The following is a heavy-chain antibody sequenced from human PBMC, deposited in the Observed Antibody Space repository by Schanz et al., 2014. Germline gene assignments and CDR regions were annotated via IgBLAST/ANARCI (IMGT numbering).Heavy chain of an antibody. CDR2: IHHSGST. CDR3: AREWSSFDY. V-gene: IGHV4-34*01. J-gene: IGHJ4*02. D-gene: IGHD3-10*01. CDR1: GGSFSGYY. Sequence: QVQLQQWGAGLLKPSETLSLTCAVYGGSFSGYYWTWIRQPPGKGLEWIGEIHHSGSTNYNPSLKSRVTISMDTSKNQFSLNLNSVTAADTAVYYCAREWSSFDYWGQGALVSVSS.